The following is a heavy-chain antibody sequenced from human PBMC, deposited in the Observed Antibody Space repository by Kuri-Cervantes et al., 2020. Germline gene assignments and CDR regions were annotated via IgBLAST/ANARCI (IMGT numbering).Heavy chain of an antibody. CDR2: ISYDGSNK. CDR3: ARDHGHSGSYYDYYYGMDV. CDR1: GFTFSSYG. D-gene: IGHD1-26*01. Sequence: GESLKISCAASGFTFSSYGMHWVRQAPGKGLEWVAVISYDGSNKYYADSVKGRFTISRDNSKNTLYLQMNSLRAEDTAVYYCARDHGHSGSYYDYYYGMDVWGQGTTVTVSS. V-gene: IGHV3-30*03. J-gene: IGHJ6*02.